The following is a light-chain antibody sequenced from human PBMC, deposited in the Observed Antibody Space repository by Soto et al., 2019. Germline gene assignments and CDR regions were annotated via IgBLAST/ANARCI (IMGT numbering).Light chain of an antibody. CDR2: KAS. V-gene: IGKV1-5*03. CDR1: QSVSTW. Sequence: SEMTQSPSTLAASVGDRVTITCRASQSVSTWLAWYQQKPGKPPKLLIYKASILQSGVSSRFSGSGSGTDFTLTISGLQPDDFATYYCQQYDRYPVTFGGGTKVDIK. J-gene: IGKJ4*01. CDR3: QQYDRYPVT.